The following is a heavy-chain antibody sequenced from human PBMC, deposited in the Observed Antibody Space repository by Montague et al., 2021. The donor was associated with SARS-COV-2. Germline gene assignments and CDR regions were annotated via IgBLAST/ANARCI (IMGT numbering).Heavy chain of an antibody. CDR3: ARGRSTALFRRVYFGMDV. CDR2: INHSGST. V-gene: IGHV4-34*01. D-gene: IGHD2-2*01. Sequence: SETLSLTCAVYGGSFSGYYWSWIRQPPGKGLEWIGEINHSGSTNYNPSLKSRVTISVDTSKNQFSLKLSSVTAADTAVYYCARGRSTALFRRVYFGMDVWGQGTTVTVSS. J-gene: IGHJ6*02. CDR1: GGSFSGYY.